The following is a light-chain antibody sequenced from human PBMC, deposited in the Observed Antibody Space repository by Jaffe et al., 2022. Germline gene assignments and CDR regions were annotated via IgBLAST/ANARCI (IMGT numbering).Light chain of an antibody. CDR3: QQYGSSPRYT. CDR1: QSVSSSY. Sequence: EIVLTQSPGTLSLSPGERATLSCRASQSVSSSYLAWYQQKPGQAPRLFIYAASSRATGIPDRFSGSGSGTDFTLTISRLEPEDFAVYYCQQYGSSPRYTFGQGTKLEIK. CDR2: AAS. J-gene: IGKJ2*01. V-gene: IGKV3-20*01.